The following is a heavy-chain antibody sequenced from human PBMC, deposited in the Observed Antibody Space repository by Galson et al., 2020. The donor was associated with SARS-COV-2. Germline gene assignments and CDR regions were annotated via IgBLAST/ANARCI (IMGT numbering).Heavy chain of an antibody. Sequence: GESLKISCAASGFTFSSYAMHWVRQAPGKGLEWVAVISYDGSNKYYADSVKGRFTISRDNSKNTLYLQMNSLRAEDTAVYYCARDIRYYEILTCYITSRSQNYHYGMDVWGQGTTVTVSS. J-gene: IGHJ6*02. CDR3: ARDIRYYEILTCYITSRSQNYHYGMDV. CDR1: GFTFSSYA. D-gene: IGHD3-9*01. V-gene: IGHV3-30-3*01. CDR2: ISYDGSNK.